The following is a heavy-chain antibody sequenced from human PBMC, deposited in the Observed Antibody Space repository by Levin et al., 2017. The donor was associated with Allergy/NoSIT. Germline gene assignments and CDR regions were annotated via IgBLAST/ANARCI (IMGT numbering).Heavy chain of an antibody. D-gene: IGHD6-13*01. Sequence: AASVKVSCKASGYTFPVNYMHWVRQAPGQGLEWMGWINPHSGVTNYGQRFQGRVAMTRDTSISTAYMELSRLRSDDTAVYYCASAEISAAGAILDYWGQGTLVTVSS. CDR3: ASAEISAAGAILDY. V-gene: IGHV1-2*02. CDR2: INPHSGVT. CDR1: GYTFPVNY. J-gene: IGHJ4*02.